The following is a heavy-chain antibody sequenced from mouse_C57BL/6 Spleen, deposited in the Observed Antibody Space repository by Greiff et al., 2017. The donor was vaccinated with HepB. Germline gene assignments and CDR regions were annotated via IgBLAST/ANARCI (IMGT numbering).Heavy chain of an antibody. V-gene: IGHV3-6*01. D-gene: IGHD2-4*01. CDR2: ISYDGSN. Sequence: EVQLQQSGPGLVKPSQSLSLTCSVTGYSITSGYYWNWIRQFPGNKLEWMGYISYDGSNNYNPSLKNRISITRDTSKNQFFLKLNSVTTEDTATYYCAREMDYDYDQAWFAYWGQGTLVTVSA. J-gene: IGHJ3*01. CDR3: AREMDYDYDQAWFAY. CDR1: GYSITSGYY.